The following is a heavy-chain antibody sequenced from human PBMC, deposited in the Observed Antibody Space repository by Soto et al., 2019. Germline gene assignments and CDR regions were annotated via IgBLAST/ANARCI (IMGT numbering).Heavy chain of an antibody. V-gene: IGHV3-30-3*01. CDR2: ISYDGSNK. CDR3: ARDPATSPLMITFGGVIAYYFDY. Sequence: QVQLVESGGGVVQPGRSLRLSCAASGFTFSSYAMHWVRQAPGKGLEWVAVISYDGSNKYYADSVKGRFTISRDNSKNTLDLQMNSRRAEDTAVYYCARDPATSPLMITFGGVIAYYFDYWGQGTLVTVSS. D-gene: IGHD3-16*02. J-gene: IGHJ4*02. CDR1: GFTFSSYA.